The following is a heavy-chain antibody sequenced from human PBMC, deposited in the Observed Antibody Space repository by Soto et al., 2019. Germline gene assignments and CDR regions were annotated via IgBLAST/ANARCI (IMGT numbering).Heavy chain of an antibody. D-gene: IGHD4-17*01. CDR1: GGSISTGNW. J-gene: IGHJ4*02. Sequence: SETLSLTCTVSGGSISTGNWWTWVRQSPEKGLEWIGEIFRSGNTYYNPSFKSRVTISVDNSNNQFSLRLNSVTAADTAVYYCARIGTVSLDFWGPGTLVTVSS. CDR3: ARIGTVSLDF. V-gene: IGHV4-4*02. CDR2: IFRSGNT.